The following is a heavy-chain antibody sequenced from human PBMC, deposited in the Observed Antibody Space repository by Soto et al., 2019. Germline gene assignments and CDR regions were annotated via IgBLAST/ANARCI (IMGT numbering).Heavy chain of an antibody. CDR3: ASFPDVDTAMVKDY. V-gene: IGHV4-31*03. CDR1: GVSISSGGYY. Sequence: SETLSLTCTVSGVSISSGGYYWSWIRQHPGKGLEWIGYIYYSGSTYYNPSLKSRVTITVDTTKNQFSLKLSSVTAADTAVYYCASFPDVDTAMVKDYWGQGTLVTVSS. CDR2: IYYSGST. J-gene: IGHJ4*02. D-gene: IGHD5-18*01.